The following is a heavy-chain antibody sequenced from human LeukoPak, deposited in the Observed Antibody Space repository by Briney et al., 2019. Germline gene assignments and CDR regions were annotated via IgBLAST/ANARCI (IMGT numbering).Heavy chain of an antibody. J-gene: IGHJ4*02. CDR3: AREGGAIDY. V-gene: IGHV3-73*01. D-gene: IGHD1-26*01. CDR2: ITAKHAT. Sequence: GGSLRLSCAASGFTFSASPIHWVRQASGKGLEWVGRITAKHATAYSATVKGRFTISRDDSKYTTYLQMNSLETEDTAVYYCAREGGAIDYWGQGTLVTVSS. CDR1: GFTFSASP.